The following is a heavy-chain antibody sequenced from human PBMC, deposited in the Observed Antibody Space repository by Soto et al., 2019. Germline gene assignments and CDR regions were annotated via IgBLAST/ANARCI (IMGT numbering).Heavy chain of an antibody. D-gene: IGHD3-10*02. CDR2: ISSSSSTI. V-gene: IGHV3-48*01. CDR3: VIFFQAEDGIRDVRSVSAFLLNRSSDL. Sequence: PGTGLEWVSYISSSSSTIYYADSVKGRFTISRDNAKNSLYLQMNSLRAEDTAVYYCVIFFQAEDGIRDVRSVSAFLLNRSSDL. J-gene: IGHJ2*01.